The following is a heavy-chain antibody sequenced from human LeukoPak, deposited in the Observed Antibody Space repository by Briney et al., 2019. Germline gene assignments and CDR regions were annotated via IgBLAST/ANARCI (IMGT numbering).Heavy chain of an antibody. CDR1: GGSISSYY. V-gene: IGHV4-4*09. CDR2: IYTSGST. Sequence: PSETLSLTCTVSGGSISSYYWSWIRQPPGKGLEWIGYIYTSGSTNYNPSLKSRVTISVDTSKNQFSLKLSSVTAADTAVYYCARLHDSSGTDAFDIWGQGTMVTVSS. J-gene: IGHJ3*02. D-gene: IGHD3-22*01. CDR3: ARLHDSSGTDAFDI.